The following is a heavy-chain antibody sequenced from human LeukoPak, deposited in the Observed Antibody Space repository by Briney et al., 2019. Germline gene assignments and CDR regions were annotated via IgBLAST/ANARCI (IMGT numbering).Heavy chain of an antibody. D-gene: IGHD3-10*01. CDR3: ARRPPSYSDNSGTYYLGGFDY. CDR1: GGSFSGYY. V-gene: IGHV4-34*01. J-gene: IGHJ4*02. Sequence: SETLSLTCAVYGGSFSGYYWSWIRQPPGKGLEWIGEINHSGSTNYNPSLKSRVTISVDTSKNQFSLNLNSVTAADTAVYYCARRPPSYSDNSGTYYLGGFDYWGQGTLVTVSS. CDR2: INHSGST.